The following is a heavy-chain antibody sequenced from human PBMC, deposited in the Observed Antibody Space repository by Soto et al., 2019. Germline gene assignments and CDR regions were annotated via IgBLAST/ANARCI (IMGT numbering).Heavy chain of an antibody. CDR1: GGSISSSNW. CDR2: IYHSGST. J-gene: IGHJ4*02. D-gene: IGHD1-26*01. CDR3: ARASIVGATFFDY. Sequence: SSETLSLTCAVSGGSISSSNWWSWVRQPPGKGLEWIGEIYHSGSTNYNPSLKSRVTISVDKSKNQFSLKLSSVAAADTAVYYCARASIVGATFFDYWGQGTLVTVSS. V-gene: IGHV4-4*02.